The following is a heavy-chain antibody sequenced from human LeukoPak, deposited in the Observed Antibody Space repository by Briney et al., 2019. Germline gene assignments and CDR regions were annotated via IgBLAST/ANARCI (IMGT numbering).Heavy chain of an antibody. CDR1: GYTFTAYY. Sequence: ASVKVSCKASGYTFTAYYMHWVRQAPGQGLEWLGWINPNSGGTNYAQKFQGRVTMTRDTSISTAYMELSRLRSDDTAVYYCARDRVVVPAAFDYWGQGTLVTVSS. CDR2: INPNSGGT. CDR3: ARDRVVVPAAFDY. D-gene: IGHD2-2*01. J-gene: IGHJ4*02. V-gene: IGHV1-2*02.